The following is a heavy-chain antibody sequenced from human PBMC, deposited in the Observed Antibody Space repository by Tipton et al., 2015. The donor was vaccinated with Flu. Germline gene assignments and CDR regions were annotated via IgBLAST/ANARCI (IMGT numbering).Heavy chain of an antibody. D-gene: IGHD5-12*01. CDR2: ISHSGST. CDR3: ARDLRGYSGYTGGDAFDV. Sequence: TLSLTCTVSGGSIRNYYWSWLRQPAGKGLEWIGRISHSGSTNYNVSLNGRVIMSVDPSKGQLSLRLSSATAADMAKYYCARDLRGYSGYTGGDAFDVWGQGTVVTVSS. J-gene: IGHJ3*01. V-gene: IGHV4-4*07. CDR1: GGSIRNYY.